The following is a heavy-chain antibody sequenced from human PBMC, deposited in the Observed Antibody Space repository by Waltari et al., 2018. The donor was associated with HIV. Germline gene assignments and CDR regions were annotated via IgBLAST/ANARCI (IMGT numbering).Heavy chain of an antibody. CDR3: ARSYYYDSNSDAFDI. CDR1: GFTVSSNY. J-gene: IGHJ3*02. D-gene: IGHD3-22*01. V-gene: IGHV3-53*01. CDR2: IYSGGST. Sequence: EVQLVESGGGLIQPGGSLSLSGAASGFTVSSNYMTWVREAPGKGLECVSVIYSGGSTYYADSVKGRFTISRDNSKNTLYLQMNSLRAEDTAVYYCARSYYYDSNSDAFDIWGQGTMVTVSS.